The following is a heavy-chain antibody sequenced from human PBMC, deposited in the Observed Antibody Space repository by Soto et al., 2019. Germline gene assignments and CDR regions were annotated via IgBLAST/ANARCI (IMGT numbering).Heavy chain of an antibody. J-gene: IGHJ4*02. CDR3: ARADPDASVGF. CDR1: GGSMSSHY. V-gene: IGHV4-59*11. CDR2: ISYSGSS. Sequence: PSETLSLTCTVSGGSMSSHYWTWLRQPPGKGLEWIGYISYSGSSYYNPSLKSRVTISADTSRNQFSLRLTSVIAADTAVYFCARADPDASVGFWGQGTLVPASS. D-gene: IGHD3-16*01.